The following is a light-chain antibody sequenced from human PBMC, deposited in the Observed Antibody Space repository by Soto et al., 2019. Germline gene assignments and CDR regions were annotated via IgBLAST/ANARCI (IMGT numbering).Light chain of an antibody. CDR1: SSDVGGYNY. CDR3: SSDTTSNTRQIV. CDR2: DVS. J-gene: IGLJ1*01. V-gene: IGLV2-14*01. Sequence: QSALTQPASVSGSPGQSITISCTGTSSDVGGYNYVSWYQQHPGKAPKFMIYDVSNRPSGVSNRVSGSKSGNTASLTISGLQAEDEADYYCSSDTTSNTRQIVFGTGTKLTVL.